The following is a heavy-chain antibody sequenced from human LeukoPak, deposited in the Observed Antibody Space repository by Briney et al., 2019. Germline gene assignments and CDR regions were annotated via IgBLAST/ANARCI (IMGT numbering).Heavy chain of an antibody. Sequence: SETLSLTCTVSGGSISSGSYYWNWIRQPAGKGLEWIGRIYTSGSTNYNPSLTSRVTISVDTSKNQFSLKLSSVTAADTAVYYCARYEAVAGAFDYWGQGTLVTVSS. D-gene: IGHD6-19*01. CDR2: IYTSGST. J-gene: IGHJ4*02. CDR3: ARYEAVAGAFDY. CDR1: GGSISSGSYY. V-gene: IGHV4-61*02.